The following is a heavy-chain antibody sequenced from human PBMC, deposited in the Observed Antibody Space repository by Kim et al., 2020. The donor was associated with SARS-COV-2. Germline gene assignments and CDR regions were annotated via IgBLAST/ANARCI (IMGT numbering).Heavy chain of an antibody. V-gene: IGHV4-39*01. D-gene: IGHD6-19*01. Sequence: SETLSLTCIVSGGSISSRSYYWGWIRQPPGKGLEWIGSIYYSGSTYYNPSLKSRVTISVDTSKNQFSLKLSSVTAADTAVYYCARMLTVAATGDFWGQGTLVTVSS. CDR3: ARMLTVAATGDF. CDR1: GGSISSRSYY. J-gene: IGHJ4*02. CDR2: IYYSGST.